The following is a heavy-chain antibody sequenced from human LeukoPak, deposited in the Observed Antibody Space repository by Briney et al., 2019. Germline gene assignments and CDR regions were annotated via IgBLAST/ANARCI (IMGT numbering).Heavy chain of an antibody. CDR1: GYSFTNYW. Sequence: GESLKISCKGSGYSFTNYWIGWVRQMPGKGLEWMGIIYPSDSDTRYNPAFRGQVTISADRSISTAYLQWSSLKASDTVMYYCARRQSPDYWGQGTLVTVSS. CDR2: IYPSDSDT. CDR3: ARRQSPDY. V-gene: IGHV5-51*01. J-gene: IGHJ4*02.